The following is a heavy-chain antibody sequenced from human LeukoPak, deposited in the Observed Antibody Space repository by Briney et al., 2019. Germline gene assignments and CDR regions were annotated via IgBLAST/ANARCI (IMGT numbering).Heavy chain of an antibody. D-gene: IGHD6-25*01. Sequence: ASVKVSCKASGYTFTSYTMHWVRQAPGQRLEWMGWINAGNGNATYTQKFQDRVTFTRDTSASTAYMDLSSLRSEDTAVYYCARVSSGWHGYLDHWGQGTPVTVSS. CDR1: GYTFTSYT. CDR3: ARVSSGWHGYLDH. J-gene: IGHJ4*02. CDR2: INAGNGNA. V-gene: IGHV1-3*01.